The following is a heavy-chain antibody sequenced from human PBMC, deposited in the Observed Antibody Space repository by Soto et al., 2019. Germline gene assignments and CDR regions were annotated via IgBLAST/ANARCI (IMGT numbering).Heavy chain of an antibody. CDR3: ARGNYGGDYGMDV. CDR1: GYTFTGYY. CDR2: INPNSGGT. J-gene: IGHJ6*02. V-gene: IGHV1-2*02. Sequence: RASVKVSCKASGYTFTGYYMHWVRQAPGQGLEWMGWINPNSGGTNYAQKFQGRVTMTRDTSISTAYMELSRLRSDDTAVYYCARGNYGGDYGMDVWGQGTTVTVSS. D-gene: IGHD2-21*01.